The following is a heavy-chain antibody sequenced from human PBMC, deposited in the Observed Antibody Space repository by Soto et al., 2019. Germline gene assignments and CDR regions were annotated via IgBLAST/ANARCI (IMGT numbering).Heavy chain of an antibody. J-gene: IGHJ4*02. Sequence: EVQLLESGGGLVQPGGSLRLSCAASGFTFSSYAMSWVRQAPGKGLEWVSAISGSGGSTYYADSVKGRFTISRDNSKNSLYLQMNSLRAEDTAVYYCAKDYGGYGDYFDYWGQGTLVTVSS. CDR2: ISGSGGST. CDR3: AKDYGGYGDYFDY. V-gene: IGHV3-23*01. D-gene: IGHD4-17*01. CDR1: GFTFSSYA.